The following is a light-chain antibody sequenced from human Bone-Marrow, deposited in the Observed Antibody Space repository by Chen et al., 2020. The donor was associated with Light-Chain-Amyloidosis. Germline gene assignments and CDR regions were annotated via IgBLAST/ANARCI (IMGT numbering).Light chain of an antibody. CDR2: NDS. V-gene: IGLV3-21*04. Sequence: YVLTQAPSVSVAPGKTARITCGGNNIGRKSVHWYQQKPGQAPVVVIYNDSDRPSGIPERSSGSNAGNAATLTISGVEAGDEADYYCQVWDSTSDRVVFGGGTKLTVL. J-gene: IGLJ2*01. CDR3: QVWDSTSDRVV. CDR1: NIGRKS.